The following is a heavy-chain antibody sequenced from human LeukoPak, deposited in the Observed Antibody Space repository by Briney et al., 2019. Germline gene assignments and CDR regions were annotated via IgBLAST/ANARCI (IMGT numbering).Heavy chain of an antibody. Sequence: GGSLRLSCAASGFTFTTYWMSWVRQAPGKGLEWVANINQDGIEKYYVASVKGRFTISRDNAKNSMYVQMNSLRAEDTAVYYCARGFDGYYGFDIWGQGTMVTVSP. V-gene: IGHV3-7*05. CDR3: ARGFDGYYGFDI. CDR2: INQDGIEK. J-gene: IGHJ3*02. CDR1: GFTFTTYW. D-gene: IGHD5-24*01.